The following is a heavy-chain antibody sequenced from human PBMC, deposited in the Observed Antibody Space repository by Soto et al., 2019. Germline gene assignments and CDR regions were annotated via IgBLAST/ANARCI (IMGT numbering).Heavy chain of an antibody. CDR2: LYYSGST. CDR1: SGSISSYF. D-gene: IGHD6-19*01. Sequence: SETLSLTCTVSSGSISSYFWSWIRQPPGKGLGWIGYLYYSGSTNYNPSLKSRVTISVDTSKNQFSLNLTSVTTADAAVYYCVRSVGAVAPFAYWGQGTLVT. CDR3: VRSVGAVAPFAY. J-gene: IGHJ4*02. V-gene: IGHV4-59*01.